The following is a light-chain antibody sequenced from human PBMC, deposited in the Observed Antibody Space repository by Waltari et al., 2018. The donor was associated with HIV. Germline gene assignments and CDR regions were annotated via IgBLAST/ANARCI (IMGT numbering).Light chain of an antibody. J-gene: IGKJ4*01. CDR3: QQRTNWPRLT. V-gene: IGKV3-11*01. CDR1: QSVSSY. CDR2: DAA. Sequence: EIVLTQSPATLSLSPGERATLSCRASQSVSSYLAWYQQKPDQAPRLLIYDAANRATGIPARFSGSVSGKDFTLTISSLEPEDFAVYYCQQRTNWPRLTFGGGTKVEIK.